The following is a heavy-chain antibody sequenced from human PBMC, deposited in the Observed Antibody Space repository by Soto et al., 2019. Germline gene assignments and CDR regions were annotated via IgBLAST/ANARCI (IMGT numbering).Heavy chain of an antibody. CDR2: VRNKAYGGTT. Sequence: GGSLRLSCTTSGFTFSDYAFCWFRQAPGKGLEWVGVVRNKAYGGTTDYAASVKGRFDTSRDDSKSIAYLQMNSVTTEDTGVYFCARYTYKSRYSHYGMDVWGHGTTVTVSS. CDR3: ARYTYKSRYSHYGMDV. CDR1: GFTFSDYA. J-gene: IGHJ6*02. V-gene: IGHV3-49*03. D-gene: IGHD6-13*01.